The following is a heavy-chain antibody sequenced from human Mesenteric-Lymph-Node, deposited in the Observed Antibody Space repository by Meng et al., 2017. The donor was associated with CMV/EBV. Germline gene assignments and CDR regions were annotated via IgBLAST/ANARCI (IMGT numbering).Heavy chain of an antibody. CDR3: AREGYCGGDCYSY. CDR1: GFTFSSYG. Sequence: GGSLRLSCAASGFTFSSYGMHWVRQAPGKGLEWVAFIRYDGSNKNCADSVKGRFTISRDNSKNTLYLQMNSLRAEDTAVYYCAREGYCGGDCYSYWGQGTLVTVSS. J-gene: IGHJ4*02. D-gene: IGHD2-21*01. V-gene: IGHV3-30*02. CDR2: IRYDGSNK.